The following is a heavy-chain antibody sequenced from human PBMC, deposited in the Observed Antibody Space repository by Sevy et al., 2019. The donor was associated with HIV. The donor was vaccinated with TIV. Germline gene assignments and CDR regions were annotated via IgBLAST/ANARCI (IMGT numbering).Heavy chain of an antibody. Sequence: GGSLRLSCAASGFTFSSHAMSWVRRPPGMGLEWVSAISGSGGTTYYADSVKGRFTISRDNSKNTLYLQMNGLRAEDTAIYYCARAFTGGYQQPFDYWCQGTLVTVSS. CDR3: ARAFTGGYQQPFDY. CDR2: ISGSGGTT. D-gene: IGHD1-26*01. J-gene: IGHJ4*02. CDR1: GFTFSSHA. V-gene: IGHV3-23*01.